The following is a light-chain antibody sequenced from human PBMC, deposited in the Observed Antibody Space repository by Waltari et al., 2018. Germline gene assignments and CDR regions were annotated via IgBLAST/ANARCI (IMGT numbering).Light chain of an antibody. CDR1: QRISTN. CDR2: GDS. CDR3: QQYGSSPIT. Sequence: EIVMTQSPATLSVSPGERATLSCRASQRISTNLAWYQQKPGQAPRLLIYGDSTRATGIPARFSGSGSGTDFTLSINRLEPEDFAVYYCQQYGSSPITFGQGTRLEIK. V-gene: IGKV3-15*01. J-gene: IGKJ5*01.